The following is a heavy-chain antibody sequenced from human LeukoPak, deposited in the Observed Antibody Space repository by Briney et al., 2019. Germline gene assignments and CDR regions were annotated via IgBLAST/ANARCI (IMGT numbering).Heavy chain of an antibody. J-gene: IGHJ6*03. D-gene: IGHD3-22*01. CDR3: ARGGRVDFTYYYYMDV. V-gene: IGHV4-34*01. Sequence: PSETLSLTCAVYGGSFSGYYWSWIRQPPGKGLEWIGEINHSGSTNYNPSLKSRVTISVDTSKNQFSLKLSSVTAADTAVYYCARGGRVDFTYYYYMDVWGKGTTVTVSS. CDR1: GGSFSGYY. CDR2: INHSGST.